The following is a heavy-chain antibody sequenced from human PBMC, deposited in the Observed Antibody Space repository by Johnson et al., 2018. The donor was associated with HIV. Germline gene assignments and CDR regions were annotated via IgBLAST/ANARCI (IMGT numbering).Heavy chain of an antibody. CDR1: GFTFSSYA. CDR3: ARDKVDDAFDI. V-gene: IGHV3-30*04. CDR2: ISYDGSNK. Sequence: QMQLVESGGGVVQPGRSLRLSCAASGFTFSSYAMHWVRQAPGKGLEWVAVISYDGSNKYYADSVKGRFTISRDNSKNTLYLQMNSLRAEDTAVYYCARDKVDDAFDIWGQGTMVTVSS. J-gene: IGHJ3*02. D-gene: IGHD1-26*01.